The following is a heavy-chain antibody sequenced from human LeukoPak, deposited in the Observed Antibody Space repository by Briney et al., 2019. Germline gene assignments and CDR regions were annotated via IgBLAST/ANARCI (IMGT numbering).Heavy chain of an antibody. Sequence: SVKVSCKASGGTFSSYAISWVRQAPGQGLEWMGGIIPIFGTANCAQKFQGRVTITLDESTSTAYMVLSSLRSEDTAVYYCASPPGYCSSTSCNGAFDIWGQGTMVTVSS. D-gene: IGHD2-2*01. CDR1: GGTFSSYA. CDR2: IIPIFGTA. V-gene: IGHV1-69*13. J-gene: IGHJ3*02. CDR3: ASPPGYCSSTSCNGAFDI.